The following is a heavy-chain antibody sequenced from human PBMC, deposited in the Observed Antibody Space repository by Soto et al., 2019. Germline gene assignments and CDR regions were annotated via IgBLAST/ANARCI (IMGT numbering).Heavy chain of an antibody. V-gene: IGHV4-59*01. J-gene: IGHJ4*01. CDR3: ARVKRGYSYGSIIDF. CDR1: GDSIRNYY. Sequence: ASETLSLTCTVSGDSIRNYYWSWIRQPPGKGLEYIGYIFYSGSTNYNPSFKSRVAISVDTSRNQFALKLRSVTAADTATYYCARVKRGYSYGSIIDFWGRGTLVTVSS. CDR2: IFYSGST. D-gene: IGHD5-12*01.